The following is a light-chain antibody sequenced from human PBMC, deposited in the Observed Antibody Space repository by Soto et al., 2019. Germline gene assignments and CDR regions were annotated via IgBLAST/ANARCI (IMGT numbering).Light chain of an antibody. CDR1: SSNIGAGYE. V-gene: IGLV1-40*01. J-gene: IGLJ1*01. CDR2: ENN. CDR3: QSYDSSLSGYV. Sequence: QSVLTQPPSVSEAPGQRVTISCTGSSSNIGAGYEAHWYHQVAGTAPKLLIYENNNRPSGVPDRFSGSKSGTSASLAITGLQAEDEAEYYCQSYDSSLSGYVFGTGTKLTVL.